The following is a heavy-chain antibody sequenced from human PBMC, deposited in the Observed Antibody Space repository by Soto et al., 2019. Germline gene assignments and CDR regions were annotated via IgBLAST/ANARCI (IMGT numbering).Heavy chain of an antibody. V-gene: IGHV3-30*03. CDR2: TSYAGSNT. CDR3: ARWGTTGGVDF. Sequence: QVQLVESGGGVVQPGTSLRLSCVGSGFTFRSFVIHWVRQAPGKGLEWVALTSYAGSNTYYGDSVKGRFTISRDNSKSTVYLQMDSLRVEDTALYYCARWGTTGGVDFWGQGTLVSVSS. CDR1: GFTFRSFV. D-gene: IGHD3-16*01. J-gene: IGHJ4*02.